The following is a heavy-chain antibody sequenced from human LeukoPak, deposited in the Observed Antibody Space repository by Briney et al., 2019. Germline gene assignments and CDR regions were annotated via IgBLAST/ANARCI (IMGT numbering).Heavy chain of an antibody. CDR2: INSDGSTT. CDR1: GFTFSSYW. D-gene: IGHD4-17*01. J-gene: IGHJ4*02. Sequence: GSLRLSCAASGFTFSSYWMHWVRQAPGKGLVWVSRINSDGSTTSYADSVEGRFTISRDNAKNTLYLQMNSLGAEDTAVYYCAAYTVTAHYFDYWGQGTLVTVPS. V-gene: IGHV3-74*01. CDR3: AAYTVTAHYFDY.